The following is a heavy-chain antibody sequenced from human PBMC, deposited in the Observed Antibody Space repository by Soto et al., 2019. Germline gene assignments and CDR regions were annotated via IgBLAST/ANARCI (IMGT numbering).Heavy chain of an antibody. CDR2: IYHSGST. Sequence: SETLSLSCAVAGDSSISGYDWGWIRQPPENGLEWIGSIYHSGSTYYNPSLKRRVTISVDTSKNQFSLKLSSVTAADTAVYYCARGDIVVVPAPLSPWFDPWGQGTLVTVSS. D-gene: IGHD2-2*01. CDR3: ARGDIVVVPAPLSPWFDP. V-gene: IGHV4-38-2*01. CDR1: GDSSISGYD. J-gene: IGHJ5*02.